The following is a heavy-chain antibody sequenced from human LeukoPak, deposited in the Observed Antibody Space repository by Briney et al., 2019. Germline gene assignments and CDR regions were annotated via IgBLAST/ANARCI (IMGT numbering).Heavy chain of an antibody. CDR3: ARAPPLRDYVWGSYRPPDY. CDR2: ISSSSSTI. V-gene: IGHV3-48*01. D-gene: IGHD3-16*02. Sequence: GGSLRLSCAASGFTFSSYAMTWVRQAPGKGLEWVSYISSSSSTIYYADSVKGRFTISRDNAKNSLYLQMNSLRAEDTAVYYCARAPPLRDYVWGSYRPPDYWGQGTLVTVSS. J-gene: IGHJ4*02. CDR1: GFTFSSYA.